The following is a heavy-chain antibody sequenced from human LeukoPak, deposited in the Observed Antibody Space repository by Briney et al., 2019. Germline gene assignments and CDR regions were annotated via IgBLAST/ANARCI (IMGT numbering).Heavy chain of an antibody. V-gene: IGHV4-39*07. CDR3: ARDGSYYGND. Sequence: SETLSLTCTVSGGSISSSSYYWGWIRQPPGKGLEWIGSIYHSGSTYYNPSLKSRVTISVDTSKNQFSLKLSSVTAADTAVYYCARDGSYYGNDWGQGTLVTVSS. CDR2: IYHSGST. CDR1: GGSISSSSYY. D-gene: IGHD3-10*01. J-gene: IGHJ4*02.